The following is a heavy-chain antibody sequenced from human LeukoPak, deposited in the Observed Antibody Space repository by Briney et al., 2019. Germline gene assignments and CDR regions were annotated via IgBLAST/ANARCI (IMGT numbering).Heavy chain of an antibody. CDR1: GGSISNYY. J-gene: IGHJ4*02. V-gene: IGHV4-59*12. CDR3: ARDSGPPLLFDY. Sequence: SETLSLTCTVSGGSISNYYWSWIRQPPGKGLEWIGYIYYSGSTNYNPSLKSRVTISVDTSKNQFSLKLSSVTAADTAVYYCARDSGPPLLFDYWGQGTLVTVSS. D-gene: IGHD2-21*01. CDR2: IYYSGST.